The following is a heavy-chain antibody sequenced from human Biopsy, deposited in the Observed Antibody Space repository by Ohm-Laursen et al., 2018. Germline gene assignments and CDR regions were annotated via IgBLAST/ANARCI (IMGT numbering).Heavy chain of an antibody. V-gene: IGHV4-59*04. CDR3: ARDYDTSGYYYVS. CDR2: IFYRGST. J-gene: IGHJ5*02. D-gene: IGHD3-22*01. CDR1: GDSISGYY. Sequence: GTLSLTCAVSGDSISGYYWNWIRQRPGKGLEWIGSIFYRGSTHYKPSLKSRVNISVDTSKNQFSLKLNSVTAADTAVYYCARDYDTSGYYYVSWGQGTLVTVSS.